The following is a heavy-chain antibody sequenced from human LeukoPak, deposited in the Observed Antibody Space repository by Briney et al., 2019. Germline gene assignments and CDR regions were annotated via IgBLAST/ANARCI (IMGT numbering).Heavy chain of an antibody. CDR1: GGSISSSSYY. CDR3: ARAIVVVTATPGDAFDI. Sequence: SETLSLTCTVSGGSISSSSYYWGWIRQPPGKGLEWIGSIYYSGSTYYNPSLKSRVTISVDKSKNQFSLKLSSVTAADTAVYYCARAIVVVTATPGDAFDIWGQGTMVTVSS. J-gene: IGHJ3*02. V-gene: IGHV4-39*07. CDR2: IYYSGST. D-gene: IGHD2-21*02.